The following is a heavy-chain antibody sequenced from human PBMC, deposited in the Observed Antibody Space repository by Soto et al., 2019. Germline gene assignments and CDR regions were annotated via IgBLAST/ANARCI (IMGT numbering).Heavy chain of an antibody. CDR2: IYYSGNT. CDR3: ARHRGSFSRTYHPFDY. V-gene: IGHV4-39*01. J-gene: IGHJ4*02. D-gene: IGHD3-16*02. Sequence: HLQLQEPGPGLVKPSETLSLTCTVSGGSITNSTYYWGWIRQSPGKGLEWIGSIYYSGNTYYNPSLKSRVTISVDTSKNHFSLNLSSVTAADTAVYYCARHRGSFSRTYHPFDYWGQGTLVTVSS. CDR1: GGSITNSTYY.